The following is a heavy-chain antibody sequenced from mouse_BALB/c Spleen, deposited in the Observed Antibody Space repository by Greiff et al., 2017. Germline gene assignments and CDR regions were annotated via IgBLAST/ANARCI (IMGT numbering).Heavy chain of an antibody. CDR3: ARGGGYGNPFAY. CDR2: ISSGGST. V-gene: IGHV5-6-5*01. CDR1: GFTFGSYA. D-gene: IGHD2-10*02. Sequence: EVKLMESGGGLVKPGGSLKLSCAASGFTFGSYAMSWVRQTPEKRLEWVASISSGGSTYYPDSVKGRFTISRDNARNILYLQMSSLRSEDTAMYYCARGGGYGNPFAYWGQGTLVTVSA. J-gene: IGHJ3*01.